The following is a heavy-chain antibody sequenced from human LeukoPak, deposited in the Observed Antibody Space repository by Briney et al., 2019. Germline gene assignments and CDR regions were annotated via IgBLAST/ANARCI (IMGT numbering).Heavy chain of an antibody. V-gene: IGHV4-59*01. D-gene: IGHD3-9*01. CDR3: ARSSFGYEISTGYYPRVLDY. CDR2: IFYSGST. CDR1: GGSISTFY. Sequence: SGTLSLTCSVSGGSISTFYWNWIRQPPGKGLEWIGNIFYSGSTNYNPSLMSRVTISVDTSKNQFSLKLTSVTTADTAVYYCARSSFGYEISTGYYPRVLDYWGQGTLLTVSS. J-gene: IGHJ4*02.